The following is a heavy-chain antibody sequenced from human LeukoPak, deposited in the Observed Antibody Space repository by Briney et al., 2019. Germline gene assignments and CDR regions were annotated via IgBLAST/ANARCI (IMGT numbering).Heavy chain of an antibody. CDR2: INHSGST. J-gene: IGHJ3*02. CDR1: GGSFSGYY. V-gene: IGHV4-34*01. D-gene: IGHD3-22*01. CDR3: ARGPYKYDGSGAFDI. Sequence: SETLSLTCAVYGGSFSGYYWSWIRQPPGKGLEWIGEINHSGSTNYNPSLKSRVTISVDTSKNQFSLKLSSVTAADTAVYYCARGPYKYDGSGAFDIWGQGTMVTVSS.